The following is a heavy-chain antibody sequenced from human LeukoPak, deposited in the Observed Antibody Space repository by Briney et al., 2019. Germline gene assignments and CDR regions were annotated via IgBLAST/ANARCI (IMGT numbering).Heavy chain of an antibody. V-gene: IGHV3-48*03. J-gene: IGHJ4*02. CDR1: GFTFSSYE. CDR2: ISSSGSTI. Sequence: GGSLRLSCAASGFTFSSYEMNWVRQAPGKGLEWVSYISSSGSTIYYADSVKGRFTISRDNAKNSLYLQMNSLRAEDTAVYYCASLASVVVVVAAEDYWGQGTLVTVSS. CDR3: ASLASVVVVVAAEDY. D-gene: IGHD2-15*01.